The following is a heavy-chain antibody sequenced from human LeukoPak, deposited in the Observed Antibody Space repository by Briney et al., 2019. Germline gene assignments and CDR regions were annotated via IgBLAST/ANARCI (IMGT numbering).Heavy chain of an antibody. CDR2: ISRNGVAT. CDR1: GLTFADYT. D-gene: IGHD1-26*01. Sequence: GGSLRLSCAASGLTFADYTMHWVRQAPGKGLEWVSLISRNGVATKYADSVRGRFTISRDNAKNSLYLQMNSLRAEDTAVYYCARDLGVGAPGPWGQGTLVTVSS. V-gene: IGHV3-43*01. J-gene: IGHJ5*02. CDR3: ARDLGVGAPGP.